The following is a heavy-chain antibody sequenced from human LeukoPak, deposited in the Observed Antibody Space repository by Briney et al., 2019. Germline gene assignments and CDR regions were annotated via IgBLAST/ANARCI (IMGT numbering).Heavy chain of an antibody. CDR2: IYHSGST. D-gene: IGHD3-22*01. Sequence: SQTLSLTCAVSGGSISSGGYSWSWIRQPPGKGLEWIGYIYHSGSTYYNPSLKSRVTISVDTSKNQFSLKLSSVTAADTAVYYCARGRYYYDSSGYAYWGQGTLVTVSS. CDR1: GGSISSGGYS. J-gene: IGHJ4*02. V-gene: IGHV4-30-2*01. CDR3: ARGRYYYDSSGYAY.